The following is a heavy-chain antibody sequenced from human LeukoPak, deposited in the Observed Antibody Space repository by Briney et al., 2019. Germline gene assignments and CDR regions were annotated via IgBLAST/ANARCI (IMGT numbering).Heavy chain of an antibody. D-gene: IGHD3-10*01. CDR1: GFTFSSYS. V-gene: IGHV3-7*01. J-gene: IGHJ4*02. CDR2: INQDGTEK. CDR3: AKVAKYYYGSETYYFFEH. Sequence: GGSLRLSCAASGFTFSSYSMNWVRQAPGKGLECVANINQDGTEKHYVDSVKGRFTISRDNAKNSLSLQMNSLRVEDTAVYYRAKVAKYYYGSETYYFFEHWGQGTPVTASS.